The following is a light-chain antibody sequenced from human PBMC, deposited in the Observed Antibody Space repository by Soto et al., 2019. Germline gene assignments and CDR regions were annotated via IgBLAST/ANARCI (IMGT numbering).Light chain of an antibody. CDR1: SGDVGVYKF. J-gene: IGLJ1*01. V-gene: IGLV2-14*01. Sequence: QSALTQPASVSGSPGQSITISCTGTSGDVGVYKFVSWYQQHPGKAPKLIIYEVSNRPSGVSSRFSGSMSGNTASVTISGLQAEDEADYYCGSYTGTIYVFGTGTKLTVL. CDR3: GSYTGTIYV. CDR2: EVS.